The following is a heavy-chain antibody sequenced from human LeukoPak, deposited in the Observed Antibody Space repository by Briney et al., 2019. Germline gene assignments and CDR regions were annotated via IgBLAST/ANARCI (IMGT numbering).Heavy chain of an antibody. D-gene: IGHD3-22*01. CDR1: GGSFSGYY. J-gene: IGHJ5*02. V-gene: IGHV4-59*01. CDR3: ARDSSGYYHWFDP. CDR2: IYYSGTT. Sequence: SETLSLTCAVYGGSFSGYYWSWIRQPPGKGLEWIGYIYYSGTTNYNPSLKTRVTLSVDTSKNQFSLKLSSVTAADTAVYYCARDSSGYYHWFDPWGQGTLVTVSS.